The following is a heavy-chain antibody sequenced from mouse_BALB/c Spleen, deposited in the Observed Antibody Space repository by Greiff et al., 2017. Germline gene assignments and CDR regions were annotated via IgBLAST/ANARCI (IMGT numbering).Heavy chain of an antibody. J-gene: IGHJ4*01. D-gene: IGHD2-4*01. CDR3: ARRYDYGSYYAMDD. V-gene: IGHV1-77*01. CDR2: IYPGSGNT. CDR1: GYTFTDYY. Sequence: QVQLKQSGAELARPGASVKLSCKASGYTFTDYYINWVKQRTGQGLEWIGEIYPGSGNTYYNEKFKGKATLTADKSSSTAYMQLSSLTSEDSAVYFCARRYDYGSYYAMDDGGKGTSVPVA.